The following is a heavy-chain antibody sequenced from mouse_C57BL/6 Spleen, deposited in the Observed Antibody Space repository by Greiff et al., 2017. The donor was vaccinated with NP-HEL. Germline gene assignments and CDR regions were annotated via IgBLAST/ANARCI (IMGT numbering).Heavy chain of an antibody. V-gene: IGHV1-55*01. CDR2: IYPGSGST. J-gene: IGHJ2*01. CDR3: ARDSSGYSLFDY. Sequence: VQLQQSGAELVKPGASVKMSCKASGYTFTSYWITWVKQRPGQGLEWIGDIYPGSGSTNYNEKFKSKATLTVDTSSSTAYMQLSSLTSEDSAVYYCARDSSGYSLFDYWGQGTTLTVSS. D-gene: IGHD3-2*02. CDR1: GYTFTSYW.